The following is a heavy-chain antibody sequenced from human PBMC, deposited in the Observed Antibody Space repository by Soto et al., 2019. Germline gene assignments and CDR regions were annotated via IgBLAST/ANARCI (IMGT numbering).Heavy chain of an antibody. V-gene: IGHV4-39*07. D-gene: IGHD2-8*02. CDR3: ARDKITGLFDY. CDR2: INHSGST. Sequence: SETLSLTCTVSGGSISSGSYYWSWIRQPPGTGLEWIGEINHSGSTNYNPSLKSRVTISVDTSKNQFSLELTSVTAADTAVYFCARDKITGLFDYWGQGTLVTVSS. J-gene: IGHJ4*02. CDR1: GGSISSGSYY.